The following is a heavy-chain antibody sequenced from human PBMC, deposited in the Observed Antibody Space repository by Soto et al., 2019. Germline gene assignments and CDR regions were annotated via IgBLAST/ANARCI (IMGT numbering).Heavy chain of an antibody. J-gene: IGHJ6*02. CDR3: AKEEAYNWNYYYYYGMDV. V-gene: IGHV3-30*18. Sequence: QVQLVESGGGVVQPGRSLRLSCAASGFTFSSYGMHWVRQAPGKGLEWVAVISYDGSNKYYADSVKGRFTISRDNSKNTLYLQMNSLRAEDTAVYYCAKEEAYNWNYYYYYGMDVWGQGTTVTVSS. CDR2: ISYDGSNK. CDR1: GFTFSSYG. D-gene: IGHD1-20*01.